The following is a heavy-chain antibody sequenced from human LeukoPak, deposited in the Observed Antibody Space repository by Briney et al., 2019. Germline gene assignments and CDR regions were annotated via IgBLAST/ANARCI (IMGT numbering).Heavy chain of an antibody. CDR1: GGTFSSYA. Sequence: SVKVSCKASGGTFSSYAISWVRQAPGQGLEWMGRIIPILGIANYAQKFQGRVTITADKSTSTAYMELSSLRSEDTAVYYCARQPSYSSPWSRVFGSAQNQAIAAFDIWRQGTMVTVSS. V-gene: IGHV1-69*04. CDR3: ARQPSYSSPWSRVFGSAQNQAIAAFDI. D-gene: IGHD6-19*01. CDR2: IIPILGIA. J-gene: IGHJ3*02.